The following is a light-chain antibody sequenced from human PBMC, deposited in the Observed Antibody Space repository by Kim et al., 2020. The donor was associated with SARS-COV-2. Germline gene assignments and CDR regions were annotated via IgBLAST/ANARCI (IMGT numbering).Light chain of an antibody. CDR3: QHYAYWRA. V-gene: IGKV3-15*01. CDR1: QSISIS. CDR2: GAS. Sequence: SLSPGERATLSCRASQSISISLAWYQQKPGQAPRVLIYGASARATGIPARFSGSGSGTEFTLTISNLQSEDFAVYYCQHYAYWRAFGQGTRLEIK. J-gene: IGKJ5*01.